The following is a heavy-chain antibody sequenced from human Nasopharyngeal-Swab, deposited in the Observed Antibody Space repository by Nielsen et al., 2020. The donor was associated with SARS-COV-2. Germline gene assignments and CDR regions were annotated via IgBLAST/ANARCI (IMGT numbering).Heavy chain of an antibody. CDR3: ARGPGTAMATGDY. CDR2: ISSSSSYI. J-gene: IGHJ4*02. V-gene: IGHV3-21*01. Sequence: GGSLRLSCAASGFTFSSYSMNWVRQAPGKGLEWVSSISSSSSYIYYADSVKGRFTISRDNAKNSLYLQMNSPRAEDTAVYYCARGPGTAMATGDYWGQGTLVTVSS. D-gene: IGHD5-18*01. CDR1: GFTFSSYS.